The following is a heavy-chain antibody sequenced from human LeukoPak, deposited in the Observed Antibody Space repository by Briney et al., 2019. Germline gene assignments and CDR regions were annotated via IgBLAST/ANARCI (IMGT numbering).Heavy chain of an antibody. CDR2: ISGGGGSK. V-gene: IGHV3-23*01. Sequence: PGGSLRLSCAASGFTFSSYAMSWVRQAPGKGLEWVSFISGGGGSKYYADSVKGRFTISRDNSKNTLYLQMNSLRAEDTAVYYCAKGYNCSSTSCLYYYMDVWGKGTTVTVSS. D-gene: IGHD2-2*01. CDR3: AKGYNCSSTSCLYYYMDV. CDR1: GFTFSSYA. J-gene: IGHJ6*03.